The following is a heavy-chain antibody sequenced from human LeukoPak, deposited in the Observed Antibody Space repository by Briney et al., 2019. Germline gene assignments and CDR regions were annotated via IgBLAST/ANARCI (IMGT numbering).Heavy chain of an antibody. CDR3: ARMTSSGWYAAGYYFDY. V-gene: IGHV4-34*01. Sequence: SETLSLTCAIYSESFSGYFWSWIRQPPGKGLEWIGEINYSGSTNYNPSLKSRVTISVDTSKNQFSLKLSSVTAADTAVYYCARMTSSGWYAAGYYFDYWGQGTLVTVSS. CDR2: INYSGST. J-gene: IGHJ4*02. D-gene: IGHD6-19*01. CDR1: SESFSGYF.